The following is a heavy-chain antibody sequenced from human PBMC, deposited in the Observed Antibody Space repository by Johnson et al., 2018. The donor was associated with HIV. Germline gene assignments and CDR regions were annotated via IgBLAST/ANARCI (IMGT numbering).Heavy chain of an antibody. Sequence: VQLVESGGGLVHPGGSLRLSCAASGFTVSSNYMSWVRQAPGKGLAWVSVIYSGGTTYYADSVKGRFTISRNTSENTVYLQMTSLRADDTAVYYCAREALPRGLQSSFGGAFDIWGQGTMVTVSS. CDR3: AREALPRGLQSSFGGAFDI. CDR2: IYSGGTT. D-gene: IGHD4-23*01. CDR1: GFTVSSNY. V-gene: IGHV3-66*01. J-gene: IGHJ3*02.